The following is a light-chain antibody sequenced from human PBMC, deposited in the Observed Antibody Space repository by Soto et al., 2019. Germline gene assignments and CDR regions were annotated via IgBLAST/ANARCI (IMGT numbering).Light chain of an antibody. CDR3: QQYGSSPLT. Sequence: EIVLTPSPVPLSLSPGERATLSCGASQSVSSNYLAWYQQKPGRAPRLLIYGASSRATGIPDRFSGSGSGTDFSLTISRLEPEDFAVYYCQQYGSSPLTFGGGTKVDIK. CDR2: GAS. CDR1: QSVSSNY. V-gene: IGKV3-20*01. J-gene: IGKJ4*01.